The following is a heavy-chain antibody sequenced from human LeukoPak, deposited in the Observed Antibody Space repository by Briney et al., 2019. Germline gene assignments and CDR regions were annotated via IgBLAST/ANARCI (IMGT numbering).Heavy chain of an antibody. V-gene: IGHV3-23*01. D-gene: IGHD6-19*01. J-gene: IGHJ6*03. Sequence: GGSLRLSCAASGFTFSSYGMSWVRQAPGKGLEWVSAISGSGGSTYYADSVKGRFTISRDNSKNTLYLQMNSLRAEDTAVYYCAKESEQWLVPNYYYYMDVWGKGTTVTVSS. CDR2: ISGSGGST. CDR1: GFTFSSYG. CDR3: AKESEQWLVPNYYYYMDV.